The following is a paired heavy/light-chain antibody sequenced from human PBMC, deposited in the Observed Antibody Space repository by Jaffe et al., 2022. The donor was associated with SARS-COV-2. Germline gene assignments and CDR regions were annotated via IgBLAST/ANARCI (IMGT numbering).Light chain of an antibody. V-gene: IGKV1-39*01. Sequence: DIQMTQSPSSLSASVGDRVTITCRASQSVRSYLNWYQQKPGKAPKLVIYAVSTLQSGVPSRFSGTGSGTDFTLTISSLQPEDLATYYCQQSNSVPYTFGQGTKLESK. CDR3: QQSNSVPYT. CDR2: AVS. J-gene: IGKJ2*01. CDR1: QSVRSY.
Heavy chain of an antibody. CDR1: GFRLSSYW. CDR2: IKEDGSEK. V-gene: IGHV3-7*03. CDR3: ARVVSGAIFGDSLDV. D-gene: IGHD3-3*01. Sequence: EVQLVESGGGLVQPGGSLRLSCVGSGFRLSSYWMTWVRQAPGKGLEWVAYIKEDGSEKYYVDSVKGRFTISRDNAKSSLYLQMNSLRAGDTASYYCARVVSGAIFGDSLDVWGQGTTVIVSS. J-gene: IGHJ6*02.